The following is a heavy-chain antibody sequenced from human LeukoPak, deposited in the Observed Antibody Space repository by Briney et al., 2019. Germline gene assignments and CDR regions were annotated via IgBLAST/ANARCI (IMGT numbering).Heavy chain of an antibody. V-gene: IGHV4-38-2*01. D-gene: IGHD1-1*01. CDR2: VYRGVTT. Sequence: PAGTLSLTCAVSGYSITTLSYGVWIRQSPGEGLEWIASVYRGVTTYYNPSLRSRVSISVDTSNNNFSLKLTSVTAANTAVSYCGRGFDTNNYRYWVNPWGQGTLVTVSS. CDR3: GRGFDTNNYRYWVNP. CDR1: GYSITTLSY. J-gene: IGHJ5*02.